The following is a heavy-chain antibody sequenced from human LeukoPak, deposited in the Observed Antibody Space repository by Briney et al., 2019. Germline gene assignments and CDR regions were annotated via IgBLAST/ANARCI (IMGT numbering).Heavy chain of an antibody. CDR3: ARDEYYYDSSGYYNWFDP. J-gene: IGHJ5*02. Sequence: GGSLRLSCAASGFTFSSYEMNWVRQAPGKGLEWVSYISSSGSTIYYADSVKGRFTISRDNAKNSLYLQMNSLRAEDTAVYYCARDEYYYDSSGYYNWFDPWGQGTLVTVSS. V-gene: IGHV3-48*03. CDR1: GFTFSSYE. D-gene: IGHD3-22*01. CDR2: ISSSGSTI.